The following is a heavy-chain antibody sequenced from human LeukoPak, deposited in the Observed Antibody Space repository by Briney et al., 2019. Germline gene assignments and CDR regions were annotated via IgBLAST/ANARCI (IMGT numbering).Heavy chain of an antibody. CDR3: ANRPDYYDSSGRTPDY. CDR2: ISGSGGST. V-gene: IGHV3-23*01. D-gene: IGHD3-22*01. Sequence: GGSLRLSCAASGFTFSSYAMSWVRQAPGKGLEWVSAISGSGGSTYYADSVKGRFTISRDNSKNTLYLQMNSLRAEDTAEYYCANRPDYYDSSGRTPDYWGQGTLVTVSS. CDR1: GFTFSSYA. J-gene: IGHJ4*02.